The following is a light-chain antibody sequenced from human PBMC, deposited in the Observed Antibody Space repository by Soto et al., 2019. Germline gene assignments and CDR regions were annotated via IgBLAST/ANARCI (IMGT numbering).Light chain of an antibody. CDR2: HTS. CDR3: QQRSNWIT. J-gene: IGKJ5*01. Sequence: EIVLTQSPATLSLSPGERATLSCRASQSVSRYLAWYQQKPGQPPRLLIYHTSYRATDIPARFSGSGSRTDFTLTISSLEPEDFALYYCQQRSNWITFGQGTRLEIK. CDR1: QSVSRY. V-gene: IGKV3-11*01.